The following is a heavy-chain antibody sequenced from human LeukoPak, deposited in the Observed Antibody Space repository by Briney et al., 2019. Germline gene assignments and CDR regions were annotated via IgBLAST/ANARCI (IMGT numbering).Heavy chain of an antibody. CDR3: ARGALGSGTYYHDSFDS. V-gene: IGHV4-4*07. CDR1: GGSISGDY. J-gene: IGHJ4*02. CDR2: IYTSGST. Sequence: SETLSLTCTVSGGSISGDYWSWIRQPAGTGLEWIGRIYTSGSTIYNPSLKSRVTMSVDTSKNQFSLTLTSVTAADTAFYYCARGALGSGTYYHDSFDSWGQGTLVTVST. D-gene: IGHD3-10*02.